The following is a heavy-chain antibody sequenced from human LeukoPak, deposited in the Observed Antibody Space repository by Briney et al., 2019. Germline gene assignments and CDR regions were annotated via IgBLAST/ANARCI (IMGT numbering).Heavy chain of an antibody. CDR3: AILYSTNY. CDR2: ISNRGVYT. V-gene: IGHV3-23*01. J-gene: IGHJ4*02. CDR1: GFTFSSYA. Sequence: GRSLILSRAASGFTFSSYAMAWARQAPGKGLEWVSGISNRGVYTYYADSVKGRLTISRDNSKNTLYLQMNSLRAEDTALYYCAILYSTNYWGQGTLVTVSS. D-gene: IGHD6-13*01.